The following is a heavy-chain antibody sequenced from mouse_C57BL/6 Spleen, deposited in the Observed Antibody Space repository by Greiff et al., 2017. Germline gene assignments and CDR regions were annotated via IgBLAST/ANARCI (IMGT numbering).Heavy chain of an antibody. J-gene: IGHJ1*03. CDR3: ARGVTTVVATSVDFDV. Sequence: QVQLQQPGAELVKPGASVKMSCKASGYTFTSYWITWVKQRPGQGLEWIGDIYPGSGSTNYNEKFKSKATLTVDTSSSTAYRQLSSLTSEDSAVDYCARGVTTVVATSVDFDVWGTGTTVTVSS. V-gene: IGHV1-55*01. CDR1: GYTFTSYW. D-gene: IGHD1-1*01. CDR2: IYPGSGST.